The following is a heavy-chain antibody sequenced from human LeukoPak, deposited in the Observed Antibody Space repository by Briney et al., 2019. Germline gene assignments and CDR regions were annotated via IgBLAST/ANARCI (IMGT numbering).Heavy chain of an antibody. CDR3: ARGHSGNLNWFDP. J-gene: IGHJ5*02. D-gene: IGHD3-10*01. V-gene: IGHV1-18*01. Sequence: ASVKVSCKASGYTFTSYGISWVRQAPGQGLEWMGWISADNGDTNYAQKFQGRVTMTTDTSTSTAYMEVSRLRSDDTAVYYCARGHSGNLNWFDPWGQGTLVTVSS. CDR2: ISADNGDT. CDR1: GYTFTSYG.